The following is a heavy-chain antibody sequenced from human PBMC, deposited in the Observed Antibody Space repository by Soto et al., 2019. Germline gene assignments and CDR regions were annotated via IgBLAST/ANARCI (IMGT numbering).Heavy chain of an antibody. CDR2: ISAYNGNT. CDR3: ARDRGAFGMEV. Sequence: QVQLVQSGAEVKKPGASVKVSCKASGYTFTSYGISWVRQAPGQGLEWMGWISAYNGNTNYAQKLQGRVTMTTDTSQSNGEMGLRRLGTDRTARDFWARDRGAFGMEVWGQGTTGTVFS. V-gene: IGHV1-18*01. D-gene: IGHD3-16*01. J-gene: IGHJ6*02. CDR1: GYTFTSYG.